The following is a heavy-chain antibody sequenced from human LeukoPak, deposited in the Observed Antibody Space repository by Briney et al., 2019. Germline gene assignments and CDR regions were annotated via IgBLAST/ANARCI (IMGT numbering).Heavy chain of an antibody. V-gene: IGHV4-31*03. CDR2: IYYSGST. CDR3: ASADYVWGSAQFDY. CDR1: GGSISSGGYY. J-gene: IGHJ4*02. Sequence: PSETLSLTCTVSGGSISSGGYYWSWIRQHPGKGLEWIGYIYYSGSTYCNPSLKSRVTISVDTSKNQFSLKLSSVTAADTAVYYCASADYVWGSAQFDYWGQGTLVTVSS. D-gene: IGHD3-16*01.